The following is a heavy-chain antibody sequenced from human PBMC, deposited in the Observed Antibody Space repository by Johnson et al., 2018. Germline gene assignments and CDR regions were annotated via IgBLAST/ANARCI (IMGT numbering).Heavy chain of an antibody. Sequence: QVQLQESGPGLVKXSETLSLTCTVSGGSISSYYWSWIRQPPGKGLEWIGYIYYSGSTNYNPSLKSRVPISVDTSKTQVSLKLSSVTPADPAVYYCGRGRSYYDSSGYYYGLMAFDIWGQGTMVTVSS. J-gene: IGHJ3*02. D-gene: IGHD3-22*01. CDR1: GGSISSYY. CDR2: IYYSGST. CDR3: GRGRSYYDSSGYYYGLMAFDI. V-gene: IGHV4-59*01.